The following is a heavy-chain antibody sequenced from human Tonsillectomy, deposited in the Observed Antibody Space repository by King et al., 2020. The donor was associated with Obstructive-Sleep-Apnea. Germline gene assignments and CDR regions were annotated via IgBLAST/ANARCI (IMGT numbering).Heavy chain of an antibody. CDR2: ISQDGNRK. V-gene: IGHV3-30-3*01. D-gene: IGHD4/OR15-4a*01. J-gene: IGHJ4*02. CDR1: GFTFSTYG. CDR3: ARDSWAHGAFGGAIDY. Sequence: VQLVESGGDVVQPGTSLRLSCAASGFTFSTYGMHWVRQAPGKGLDWVALISQDGNRKHYADSVKGRFTISRDNFKNTLYLEINSLRSEDTAVYFCARDSWAHGAFGGAIDYWGQGPLVIVSS.